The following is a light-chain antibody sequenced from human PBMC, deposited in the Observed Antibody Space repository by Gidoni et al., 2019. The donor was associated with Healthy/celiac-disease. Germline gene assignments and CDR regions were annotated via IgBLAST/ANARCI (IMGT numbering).Light chain of an antibody. CDR3: QQYNNWPPLT. CDR1: QSVRSN. V-gene: IGKV3-15*01. Sequence: EIVMTQSPATLSVSPGERPTLSCRASQSVRSNLAWYQQKPGKAPRLLIYDACTRATGIPARCSSSGRGTEVTITNSSLQSEDFAVYYCQQYNNWPPLTFXGXTKVEIK. CDR2: DAC. J-gene: IGKJ4*01.